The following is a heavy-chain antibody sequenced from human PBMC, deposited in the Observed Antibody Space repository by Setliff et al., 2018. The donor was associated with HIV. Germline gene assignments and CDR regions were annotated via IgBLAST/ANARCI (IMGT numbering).Heavy chain of an antibody. D-gene: IGHD3-10*01. CDR2: IIPIFGTA. CDR1: GGTFSSYA. J-gene: IGHJ4*02. Sequence: SVKVSCKASGGTFSSYAISWVRQAPGQGLEWMGGIIPIFGTANYAQKFQGRVTITTDESTSTAYMELSSLRSEDTAVYYCATDRDATMVPGADYWGQGTQVTVSS. CDR3: ATDRDATMVPGADY. V-gene: IGHV1-69*05.